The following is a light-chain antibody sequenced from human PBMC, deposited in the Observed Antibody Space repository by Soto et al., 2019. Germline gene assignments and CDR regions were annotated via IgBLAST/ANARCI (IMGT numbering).Light chain of an antibody. J-gene: IGLJ1*01. V-gene: IGLV2-14*01. Sequence: QSALTQPASVSGSPGQSSTISCTGTSSHVGGYDYVSWYQQHPGKAPKLMIYEVSNRPSGVSNRFSGSKSGNTASLTISGLQAEDEADYYCSSYTISSSYVFGTGTKLTVL. CDR3: SSYTISSSYV. CDR1: SSHVGGYDY. CDR2: EVS.